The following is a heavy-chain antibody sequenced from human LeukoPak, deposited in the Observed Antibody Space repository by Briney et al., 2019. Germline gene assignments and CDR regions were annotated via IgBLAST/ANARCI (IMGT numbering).Heavy chain of an antibody. V-gene: IGHV3-66*01. D-gene: IGHD5-18*01. CDR2: IYSGGST. CDR1: GFTVSSNY. Sequence: GGSLRLSRAASGFTVSSNYMSWVRQAPGKGLEWVSVIYSGGSTYYADSVKGRFTISRDNSKNTLYLQMNSLRAEDTAVYYCARGRRGYSYGPLDYWGQGTLVTVSS. J-gene: IGHJ4*02. CDR3: ARGRRGYSYGPLDY.